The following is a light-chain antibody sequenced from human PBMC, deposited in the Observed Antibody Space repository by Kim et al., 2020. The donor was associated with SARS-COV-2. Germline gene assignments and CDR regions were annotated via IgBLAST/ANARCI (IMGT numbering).Light chain of an antibody. V-gene: IGLV2-14*03. J-gene: IGLJ2*01. CDR2: DVS. CDR1: SSDVAGYNY. CDR3: ISYTGISTMV. Sequence: GHSITISCSGTSSDVAGYNYVSWYQQYPGKAPKLIIYDVSVRPSGVSNRFSGSKFGNTASLTISGLQSEDEADYYCISYTGISTMVFGGGTQLTVL.